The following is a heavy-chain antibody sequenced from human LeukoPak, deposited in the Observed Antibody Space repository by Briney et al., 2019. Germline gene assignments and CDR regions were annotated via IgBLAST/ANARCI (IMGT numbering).Heavy chain of an antibody. CDR2: INGDGGDK. CDR3: ARGGSGSSKYWVF. V-gene: IGHV3-7*01. CDR1: DYTLSPYW. D-gene: IGHD2-8*02. Sequence: AGGSLRLSCAASDYTLSPYWMTWVRQAPGRGLEWVANINGDGGDKYYGDSVKGRFSISRDNAENSLFLQMNNLRVEDSAVYYCARGGSGSSKYWVFWGQGTLVTVSS. J-gene: IGHJ4*02.